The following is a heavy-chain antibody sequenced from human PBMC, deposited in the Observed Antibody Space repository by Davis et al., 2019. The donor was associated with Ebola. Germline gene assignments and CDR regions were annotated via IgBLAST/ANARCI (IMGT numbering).Heavy chain of an antibody. V-gene: IGHV3-7*01. CDR1: GFTFSSYW. Sequence: GESLKISCAVSGFTFSSYWMSWVRQAPGKGLEWVANIKQDGSEIHYVDSVKGRFTISRDNANNSLYLQMNSLRDEDTAVYFCARDWGDIRFDYWGQGTLVTVSS. D-gene: IGHD2-21*02. J-gene: IGHJ4*02. CDR3: ARDWGDIRFDY. CDR2: IKQDGSEI.